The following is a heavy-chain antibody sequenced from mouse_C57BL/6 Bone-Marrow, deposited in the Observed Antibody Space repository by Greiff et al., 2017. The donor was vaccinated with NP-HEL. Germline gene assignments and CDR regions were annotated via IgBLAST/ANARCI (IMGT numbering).Heavy chain of an antibody. CDR3: ARGNPAWFAY. D-gene: IGHD2-1*01. Sequence: QVQLKQPGAELVKPGASVKMSCKASGYTFTRYWITWVKQRPGQGLEWIGDIYPGSGSTNYNEKFKSKATLTVDTSSSTAYMQLSSLTSEDSAVYYCARGNPAWFAYWGQGTLVTVSA. CDR2: IYPGSGST. V-gene: IGHV1-55*01. J-gene: IGHJ3*01. CDR1: GYTFTRYW.